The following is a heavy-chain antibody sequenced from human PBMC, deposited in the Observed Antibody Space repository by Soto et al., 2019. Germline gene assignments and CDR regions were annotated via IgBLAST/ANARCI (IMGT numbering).Heavy chain of an antibody. J-gene: IGHJ3*02. CDR2: IYRGGGT. D-gene: IGHD5-18*01. V-gene: IGHV3-53*01. Sequence: EVQLVESGGCLIQPGGSLRLICAASGLSVTANYMTWVRQAPGKGLEWLSIIYRGGGTYYADSLKGRAIISRDGSRNRVFLQMNSLTAEDAGVYYCARRDDSETFDIWGRGTAVNVSS. CDR1: GLSVTANY. CDR3: ARRDDSETFDI.